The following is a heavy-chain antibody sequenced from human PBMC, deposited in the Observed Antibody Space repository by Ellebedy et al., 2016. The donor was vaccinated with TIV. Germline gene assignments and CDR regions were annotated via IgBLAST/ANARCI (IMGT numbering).Heavy chain of an antibody. V-gene: IGHV1-69*13. CDR1: GGTFNSHA. Sequence: SVKVSCKASGGTFNSHAISWVRQAPGQGLEWMGGITGMFRTVNYAQKFQGRVTITADEFMTTAYMELSSLRSEDPAVYYCARGGAYYHRYFDDWGQGTLVTVSS. D-gene: IGHD3-10*01. J-gene: IGHJ4*02. CDR3: ARGGAYYHRYFDD. CDR2: ITGMFRTV.